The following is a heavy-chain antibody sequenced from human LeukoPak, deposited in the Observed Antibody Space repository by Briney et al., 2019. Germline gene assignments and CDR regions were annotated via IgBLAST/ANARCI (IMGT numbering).Heavy chain of an antibody. CDR3: ARGPGSYDSGGFSSFLHAFNI. CDR2: ISSSSSYI. Sequence: GGSLRLSCAASGFTFSSYSMNWVRQAPGKGLEWVSSISSSSSYIYYADSVKGRFTISRDNAKNSLYLQMNSLRAEDTAVYYCARGPGSYDSGGFSSFLHAFNIGGQGTMVTVPS. V-gene: IGHV3-21*01. J-gene: IGHJ3*02. CDR1: GFTFSSYS. D-gene: IGHD3-22*01.